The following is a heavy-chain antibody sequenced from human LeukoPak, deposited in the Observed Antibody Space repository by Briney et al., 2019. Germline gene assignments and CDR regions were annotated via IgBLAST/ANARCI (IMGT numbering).Heavy chain of an antibody. CDR3: ARVHRLQGIDKADY. J-gene: IGHJ4*02. V-gene: IGHV3-48*02. CDR2: ISSSSSTI. Sequence: GGSLRLSCAASGFTFSSYSMKWVRQAPGRGLEWVSYISSSSSTIYYADSVRGRFTISRDNAKNSLYLQMNSLRDEDTAVYYCARVHRLQGIDKADYWGQGTLVTVSS. D-gene: IGHD2-15*01. CDR1: GFTFSSYS.